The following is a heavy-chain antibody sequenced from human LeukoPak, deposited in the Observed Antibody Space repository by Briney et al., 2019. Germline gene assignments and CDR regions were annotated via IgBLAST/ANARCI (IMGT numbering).Heavy chain of an antibody. CDR3: ARQGVSQYYYDSSGFWFDP. V-gene: IGHV5-51*01. CDR2: IYPGDSDT. Sequence: GESLKISCKGSGYSFTSYWIGWVRQMPGKGLEWMGIIYPGDSDTRYSPSFQGQVTISADKSISTAYLQWSSLKASDTAMYYCARQGVSQYYYDSSGFWFDPWGQGTLVTVSS. D-gene: IGHD3-22*01. CDR1: GYSFTSYW. J-gene: IGHJ5*02.